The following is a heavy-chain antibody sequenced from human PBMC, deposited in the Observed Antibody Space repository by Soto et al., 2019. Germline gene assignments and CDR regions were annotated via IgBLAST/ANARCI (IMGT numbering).Heavy chain of an antibody. CDR1: GGSFTSYY. J-gene: IGHJ4*02. V-gene: IGHV4-59*01. CDR3: ASVKKWNDFDS. D-gene: IGHD1-1*01. CDR2: IYYSGST. Sequence: SETLSLTCTVSGGSFTSYYWSWIRQPPGKGLEWIGYIYYSGSTKYNPSLESRVTISLDTSENQFSLKLSSVTAADTAVYYCASVKKWNDFDSWGQGTLVTVYS.